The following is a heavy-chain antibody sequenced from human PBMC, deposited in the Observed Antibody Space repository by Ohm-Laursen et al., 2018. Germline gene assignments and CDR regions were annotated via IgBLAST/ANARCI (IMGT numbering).Heavy chain of an antibody. D-gene: IGHD4-23*01. V-gene: IGHV3-21*01. CDR3: ARAGILRWPEYFQH. CDR2: ISSSSSYI. J-gene: IGHJ1*01. CDR1: GFTFSSYS. Sequence: SLRLSCAASGFTFSSYSMNWVRQAPGKGLEWVSSISSSSSYIYYADSVKGRFTISRDNAKNSLYLQMNSLRAEDTAVYYCARAGILRWPEYFQHWGQGTLVTVSS.